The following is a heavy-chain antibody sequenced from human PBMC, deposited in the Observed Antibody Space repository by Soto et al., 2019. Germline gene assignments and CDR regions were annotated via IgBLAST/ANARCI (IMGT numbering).Heavy chain of an antibody. CDR1: GFTFSSYA. V-gene: IGHV3-30-3*01. CDR2: ISYDGSNK. Sequence: GGSLRLSCAASGFTFSSYAMHWVRQAPGKGLEWVAVISYDGSNKYYADSVKGRFTISRDNSKNTLYLQMNSLRAEDTAVYYCASSSSDYYDSSAKRWFAFDIWGQGTMVTVSS. D-gene: IGHD3-22*01. J-gene: IGHJ3*02. CDR3: ASSSSDYYDSSAKRWFAFDI.